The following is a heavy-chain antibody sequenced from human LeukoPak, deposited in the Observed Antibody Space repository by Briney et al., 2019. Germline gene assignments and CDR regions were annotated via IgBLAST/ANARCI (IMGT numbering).Heavy chain of an antibody. Sequence: PGGSLRLSCAASGFTFSDYYMSWIRQAPGKGLEWVSYISSGGNPIYYADSVKGRFTISRDNAKNSLYLQTNSLRAEDTATYYCVRAIPAAILGAFDIWGQGTVVTVSS. CDR2: ISSGGNPI. V-gene: IGHV3-11*04. CDR1: GFTFSDYY. CDR3: VRAIPAAILGAFDI. J-gene: IGHJ3*02. D-gene: IGHD2-2*01.